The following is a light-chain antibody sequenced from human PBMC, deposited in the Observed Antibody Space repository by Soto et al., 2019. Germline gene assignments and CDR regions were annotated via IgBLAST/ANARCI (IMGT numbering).Light chain of an antibody. V-gene: IGLV2-11*01. CDR2: DVS. CDR3: CSYAGTFYG. J-gene: IGLJ1*01. Sequence: QSALTQPRSVSGSPGQSVTISCTGTSSDVGGYNYVSWYQQHPGKAPKLMIYDVSERPSGVPDRFSGSKSGNTAALTISGLQAEDEADYYCCSYAGTFYGFGLVTKLTVL. CDR1: SSDVGGYNY.